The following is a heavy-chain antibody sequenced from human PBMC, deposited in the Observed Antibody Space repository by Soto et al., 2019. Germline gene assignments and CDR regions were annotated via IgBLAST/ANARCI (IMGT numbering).Heavy chain of an antibody. V-gene: IGHV4-39*01. Sequence: PSETLSLTXTVSGGSISSSSYYWGWIRQPPGKGLEWIGSIYYSGSTYYNPSPKSRVTISVDTSKNQFSLKLSSVTAADTAVYYCARQHYDFWSGPANYFDYWGQGTLVTVSS. CDR2: IYYSGST. CDR3: ARQHYDFWSGPANYFDY. J-gene: IGHJ4*02. CDR1: GGSISSSSYY. D-gene: IGHD3-3*01.